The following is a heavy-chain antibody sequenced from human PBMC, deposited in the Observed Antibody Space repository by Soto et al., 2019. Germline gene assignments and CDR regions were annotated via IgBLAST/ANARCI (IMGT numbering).Heavy chain of an antibody. CDR1: GGSVSCYY. V-gene: IGHV4-59*02. Sequence: SDTLSLTCTVSGGSVSCYYWSWSRQPPGKRLEWIGYTYYNGSTNYNPSLKSRVTIPVDTSKNQFSLKLSSVTAADTSVYYCARFYGSGSYDWFDPWGQGTLVTVST. CDR2: TYYNGST. J-gene: IGHJ5*02. D-gene: IGHD3-10*01. CDR3: ARFYGSGSYDWFDP.